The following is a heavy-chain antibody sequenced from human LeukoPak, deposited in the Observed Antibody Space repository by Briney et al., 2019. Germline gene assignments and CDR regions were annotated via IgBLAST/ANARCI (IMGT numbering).Heavy chain of an antibody. Sequence: SETLSLTCAVYGGSFSGYYWSWIRQPPGKGLEWIGEINHSGSTNYNPSPKSRVTISVDTSKNQFSLKLNSVTAADTAVYYCARVTYNGYQHFDYWGQGILVTVSS. CDR2: INHSGST. CDR1: GGSFSGYY. J-gene: IGHJ4*02. CDR3: ARVTYNGYQHFDY. V-gene: IGHV4-34*01. D-gene: IGHD3-10*01.